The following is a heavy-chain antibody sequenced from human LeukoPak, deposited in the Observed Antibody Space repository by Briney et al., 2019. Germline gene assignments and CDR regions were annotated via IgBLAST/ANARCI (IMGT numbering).Heavy chain of an antibody. CDR2: IYDSGNT. D-gene: IGHD6-19*01. V-gene: IGHV4-59*01. CDR3: ARETSLMGYASGLGFNY. Sequence: SETLSLTCTVSGGSISSYYWSWIRQPPGKGLEWIGYIYDSGNTNYNPSLKSRVTISIDTSKNQFSLKLTSVTAADTATYYCARETSLMGYASGLGFNYWGQGILVTVSS. J-gene: IGHJ4*02. CDR1: GGSISSYY.